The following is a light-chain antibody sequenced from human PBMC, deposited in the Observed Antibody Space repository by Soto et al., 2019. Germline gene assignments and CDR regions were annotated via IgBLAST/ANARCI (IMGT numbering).Light chain of an antibody. CDR1: QSVGSN. CDR2: GAS. CDR3: QQNNNWPSEN. J-gene: IGKJ2*01. Sequence: ETVMTQSPATLSVSPGERATLSCRASQSVGSNLAWYQHKPGQAPRLLIYGASTRATGIPARFSASGSGTEFTLTISSLQSEDFAVYYCQQNNNWPSENFGQGTKLEIK. V-gene: IGKV3-15*01.